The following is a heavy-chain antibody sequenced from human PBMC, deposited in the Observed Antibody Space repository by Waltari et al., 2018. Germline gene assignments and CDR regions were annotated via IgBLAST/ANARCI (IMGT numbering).Heavy chain of an antibody. CDR3: EARYSSGWYGGCNFDY. J-gene: IGHJ4*02. CDR2: ISSSSSYI. CDR1: GFTFSSDS. Sequence: EVQLVESGGGLVKPGGSLRLSCAASGFTFSSDSMNWVRQAPGKGLEWVSSISSSSSYIYYADSVKGRFTISRDNAKNSLYLQMNSLRAEDTAVYYCEARYSSGWYGGCNFDYWGQGTLVTVSS. D-gene: IGHD6-19*01. V-gene: IGHV3-21*01.